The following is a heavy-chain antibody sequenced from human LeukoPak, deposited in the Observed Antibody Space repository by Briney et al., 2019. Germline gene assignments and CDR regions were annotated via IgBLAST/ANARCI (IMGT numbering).Heavy chain of an antibody. Sequence: ASVKVSCKASGGTFSSYAISWVRQAPGQGLEWMGWISAYNGNTNYAQKLQGRVTMTTDTSTSTAYMELRSLRSDDTAVYYCARGCSSTSCKTFYYYYYGMDVWGQGTTVTVSS. CDR1: GGTFSSYA. CDR2: ISAYNGNT. D-gene: IGHD2-2*01. J-gene: IGHJ6*02. V-gene: IGHV1-18*01. CDR3: ARGCSSTSCKTFYYYYYGMDV.